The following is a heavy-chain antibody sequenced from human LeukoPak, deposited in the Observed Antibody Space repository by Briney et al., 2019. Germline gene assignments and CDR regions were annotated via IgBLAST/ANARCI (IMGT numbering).Heavy chain of an antibody. D-gene: IGHD7-27*01. J-gene: IGHJ4*02. V-gene: IGHV4-34*01. Sequence: ASETLSLTCAVYGGSFSGYYWSWIRQPPGKGLEWIGEINHSGSTNYNPSLKSRDTISVDTSKNQFSLKLSSVTAADTAVYYCARGRNWGIDYWGQGTLVTVSS. CDR2: INHSGST. CDR3: ARGRNWGIDY. CDR1: GGSFSGYY.